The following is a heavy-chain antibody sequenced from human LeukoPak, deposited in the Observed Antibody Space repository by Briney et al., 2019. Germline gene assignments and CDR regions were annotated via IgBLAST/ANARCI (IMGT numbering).Heavy chain of an antibody. D-gene: IGHD4-17*01. CDR3: ARWYGGTTVTTPHYYGMDV. Sequence: GGSLRLSCAASGFTFSSYWMSWVRQAPGKGLEWVANIKQDGSEKYYVDSVKGRFTISRDNAKNSLYLQMNSLRAEDTAVYYCARWYGGTTVTTPHYYGMDVWGQGTTVTVSS. V-gene: IGHV3-7*01. CDR1: GFTFSSYW. J-gene: IGHJ6*02. CDR2: IKQDGSEK.